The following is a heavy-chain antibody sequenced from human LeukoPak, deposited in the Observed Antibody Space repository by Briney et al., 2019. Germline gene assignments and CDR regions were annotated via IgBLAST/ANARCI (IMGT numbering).Heavy chain of an antibody. D-gene: IGHD2-2*01. CDR1: GGSFSGYY. Sequence: PSETLSLTCAVYGGSFSGYYWSWIRQPPGKGLEWIGGINHSGSTNYNPSLKSRVTISVDTSKNQFSLKLSSVTAADTAVYYCARDPGYEYCSSTSCYLKHYYYYGMDVWGQGTTVTVSS. J-gene: IGHJ6*02. CDR2: INHSGST. CDR3: ARDPGYEYCSSTSCYLKHYYYYGMDV. V-gene: IGHV4-34*01.